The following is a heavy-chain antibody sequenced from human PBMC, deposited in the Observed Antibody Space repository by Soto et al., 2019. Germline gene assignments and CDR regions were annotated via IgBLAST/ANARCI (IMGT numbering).Heavy chain of an antibody. CDR3: ARGDIVVVPAASATYYYYGMDV. D-gene: IGHD2-2*01. Sequence: KASGYTFTGYYMHWVRQAPGQGLEWMGWINPNSGGTNYVQKFQGWVTMTRDTSISTAYMELSRLRSDDTAVYYCARGDIVVVPAASATYYYYGMDVWGQGTTVTVSS. V-gene: IGHV1-2*04. CDR1: GYTFTGYY. CDR2: INPNSGGT. J-gene: IGHJ6*02.